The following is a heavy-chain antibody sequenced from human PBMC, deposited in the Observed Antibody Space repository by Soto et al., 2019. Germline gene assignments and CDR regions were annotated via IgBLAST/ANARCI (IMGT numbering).Heavy chain of an antibody. V-gene: IGHV3-30*18. CDR3: AKDRGSGDPYYDSSGTYFDY. J-gene: IGHJ4*02. Sequence: GGSLRLSCAASGFTFSSYGMHWVRQAPGKGLEWVAVISYDGSNKYYADSVKGRFTISRDNSKNTLYLQMNSLRAEDTAVYYCAKDRGSGDPYYDSSGTYFDYWGQGTLVTVSS. D-gene: IGHD3-22*01. CDR2: ISYDGSNK. CDR1: GFTFSSYG.